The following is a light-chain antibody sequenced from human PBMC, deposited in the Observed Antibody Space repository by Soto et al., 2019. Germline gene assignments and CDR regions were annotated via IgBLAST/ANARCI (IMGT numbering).Light chain of an antibody. CDR3: QQYNDWLQT. V-gene: IGKV3-15*01. CDR2: GVS. Sequence: VMTQYPANLSVSPRGGATLPRRAIQSVGSNLAWYQQKPAQAPRLLIYGVSTRATGTPARFSGSGSGTEFTLTISSVQSEDFAVYYCQQYNDWLQTFGQGTKVDIK. CDR1: QSVGSN. J-gene: IGKJ1*01.